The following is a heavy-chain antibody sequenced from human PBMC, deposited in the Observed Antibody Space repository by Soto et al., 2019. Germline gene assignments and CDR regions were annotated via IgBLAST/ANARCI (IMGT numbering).Heavy chain of an antibody. D-gene: IGHD2-15*01. J-gene: IGHJ4*02. V-gene: IGHV3-23*01. CDR2: ITNGDGGGT. Sequence: WGSLRLSCAASGFTFSSLAIICVRHSPCKGLQWVSMITNGDGGGTYYADSVKGRFTISRDNSKNTLYLQMNGLRAEDTAVYYCAKAAGQHVVAYYFDSWGQGTLVTSPQ. CDR1: GFTFSSLA. CDR3: AKAAGQHVVAYYFDS.